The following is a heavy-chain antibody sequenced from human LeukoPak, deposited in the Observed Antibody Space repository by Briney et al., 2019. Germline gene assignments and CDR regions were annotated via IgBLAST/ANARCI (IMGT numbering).Heavy chain of an antibody. CDR3: ARGPSGYHNT. CDR2: ISSSSSTI. Sequence: GGSLRLSCAASGCTFSSYSMNWVRQAPGKGLEWVSYISSSSSTIYYADSVKGRFTISRDNAKNSLYLQMNSLRAEDTAVYYCARGPSGYHNTGGQGTLVTVSS. CDR1: GCTFSSYS. D-gene: IGHD5-12*01. J-gene: IGHJ4*02. V-gene: IGHV3-48*01.